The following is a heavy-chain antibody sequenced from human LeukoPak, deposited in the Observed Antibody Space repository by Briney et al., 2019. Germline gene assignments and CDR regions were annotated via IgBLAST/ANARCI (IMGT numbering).Heavy chain of an antibody. D-gene: IGHD2-15*01. CDR3: ARERVGGPAPFVDY. J-gene: IGHJ4*02. V-gene: IGHV1-18*01. CDR2: ISAYSGNT. Sequence: ASVKVSCKASGYTFTTYGFSWVRQAPGQGLEWMGWISAYSGNTNYAQRLQGRVTMTTDTSTSTTYMELRSLRSDDTAIYYCARERVGGPAPFVDYWGQGTLVTVSS. CDR1: GYTFTTYG.